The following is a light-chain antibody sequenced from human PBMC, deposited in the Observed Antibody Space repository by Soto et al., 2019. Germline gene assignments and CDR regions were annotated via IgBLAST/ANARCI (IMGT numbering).Light chain of an antibody. CDR1: QGISSS. CDR3: QQLNSYPLT. CDR2: DAS. Sequence: DIQVTQSPSFVSASVGDRVTITCRASQGISSSLAWYQQKPGKAPKLLIYDASTLQSGVPSRFSGSGSGTEFTLTISSLQPEDSATYNCQQLNSYPLTFGGGTKVEIK. J-gene: IGKJ4*01. V-gene: IGKV1-9*01.